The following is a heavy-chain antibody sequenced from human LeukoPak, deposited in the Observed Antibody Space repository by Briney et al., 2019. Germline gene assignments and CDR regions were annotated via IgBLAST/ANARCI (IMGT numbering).Heavy chain of an antibody. Sequence: SETLSLTCAVYGGSFSGYYWGWIRQPPGKGREWIGEINHSGSTNYNPSLKSRVTISVDTSKNQFSLKLSSVTAADTAVYYCARGRREYYYDSSGYYLDIWGQGTMVTVSS. J-gene: IGHJ3*02. CDR1: GGSFSGYY. CDR3: ARGRREYYYDSSGYYLDI. V-gene: IGHV4-34*01. D-gene: IGHD3-22*01. CDR2: INHSGST.